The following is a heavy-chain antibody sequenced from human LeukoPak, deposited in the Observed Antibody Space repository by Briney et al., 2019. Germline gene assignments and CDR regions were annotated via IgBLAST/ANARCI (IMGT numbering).Heavy chain of an antibody. CDR1: GGSISSGSYY. V-gene: IGHV4-61*02. D-gene: IGHD4-23*01. CDR3: ARDQTYGGNSVGWFDP. J-gene: IGHJ5*02. Sequence: PSETLSLTCTVSGGSISSGSYYWSWIRQPAGKGLEWIGRIYTSGSTNYNPSLKSRVTISVDTSKNQFSLKLSSVTAADTAVCYCARDQTYGGNSVGWFDPWGQGTLVTVSS. CDR2: IYTSGST.